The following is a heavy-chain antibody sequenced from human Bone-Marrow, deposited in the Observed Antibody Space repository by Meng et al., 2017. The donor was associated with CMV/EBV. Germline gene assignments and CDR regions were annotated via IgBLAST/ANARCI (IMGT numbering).Heavy chain of an antibody. J-gene: IGHJ4*02. D-gene: IGHD2-2*01. CDR3: ARGVCSSTSCYSDY. CDR2: IDWDDDK. CDR1: GFSLSTSGMR. Sequence: SGPTLVKPTQTLTLTCTFSGFSLSTSGMRVSWIRQPPGKALEWLARIDWDDDKFYSTSLKTRLTISKDTSKNQVVLTMTNMDPVDTATYYCARGVCSSTSCYSDYWGQGTLVTVSS. V-gene: IGHV2-70D*14.